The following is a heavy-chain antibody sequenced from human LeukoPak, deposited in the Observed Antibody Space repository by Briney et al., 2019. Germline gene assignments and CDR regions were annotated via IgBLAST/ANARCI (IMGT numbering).Heavy chain of an antibody. CDR2: ISSSSSTI. CDR3: ARDVGTVTPSFCFDY. CDR1: GFTFSSYS. J-gene: IGHJ4*02. Sequence: PGGSLRLSCAASGFTFSSYSMNWVRQAPGKGLEWVSYISSSSSTIYYADSVKGRFTISRDNAKNSLYLQMNSLRAEDTAVYYCARDVGTVTPSFCFDYWGQGTLVTVSS. D-gene: IGHD4-17*01. V-gene: IGHV3-48*04.